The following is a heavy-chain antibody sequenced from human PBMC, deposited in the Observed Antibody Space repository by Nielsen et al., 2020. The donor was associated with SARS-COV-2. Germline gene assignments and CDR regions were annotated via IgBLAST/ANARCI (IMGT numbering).Heavy chain of an antibody. CDR2: ISAYNGNT. Sequence: ASVKVSCKASGYTFTSYGISWVRQAPGQGFERMGWISAYNGNTNYAQKLQGRVTMTTDTSTSTAYMELRSLRSDDTAVYYCARERDDSNLPGYWGQGTLVTVSS. V-gene: IGHV1-18*01. CDR1: GYTFTSYG. CDR3: ARERDDSNLPGY. J-gene: IGHJ4*02. D-gene: IGHD3-22*01.